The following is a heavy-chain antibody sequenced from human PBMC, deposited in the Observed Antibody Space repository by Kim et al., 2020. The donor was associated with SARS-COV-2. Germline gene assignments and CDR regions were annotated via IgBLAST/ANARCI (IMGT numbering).Heavy chain of an antibody. Sequence: SETLSLTCTVSGGSISSGGYYWSWIRQHPGKGLEWIGYIYYSGSTYYNPSLKSRVTISVDTSKNQFSLKLSSVTAADTAVYYCARGTMTNSVTLCFDPWGQGTLVTVSS. CDR3: ARGTMTNSVTLCFDP. D-gene: IGHD2-2*01. J-gene: IGHJ5*02. V-gene: IGHV4-31*03. CDR2: IYYSGST. CDR1: GGSISSGGYY.